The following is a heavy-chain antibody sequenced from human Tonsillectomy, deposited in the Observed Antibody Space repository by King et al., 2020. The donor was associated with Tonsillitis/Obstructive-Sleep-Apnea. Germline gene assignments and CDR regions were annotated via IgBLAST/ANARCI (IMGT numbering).Heavy chain of an antibody. V-gene: IGHV5-10-1*01. CDR3: AGGGVLGGSWSAGGIILGYAFDS. Sequence: VQLVESGAEVKKPGESLRISCKGSGYSFTSYWISWVRQMPGKGLEWMGRIDPSDSYTNYSPSFQGHVTISADKSISTAHLQWSSLKAPDTAMYYCAGGGVLGGSWSAGGIILGYAFDSWGQGTMVTVS. CDR1: GYSFTSYW. J-gene: IGHJ3*02. D-gene: IGHD3-16*02. CDR2: IDPSDSYT.